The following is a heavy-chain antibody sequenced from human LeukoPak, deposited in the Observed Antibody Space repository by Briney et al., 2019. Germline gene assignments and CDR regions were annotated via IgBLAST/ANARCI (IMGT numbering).Heavy chain of an antibody. Sequence: GRFTISRDNAKNSLYLQMNSLRAEHTAVYYCARVQGSILSVLSGDFSYYFDYWGQGTLVTVSS. V-gene: IGHV3-7*04. CDR3: ARVQGSILSVLSGDFSYYFDY. D-gene: IGHD4-17*01. J-gene: IGHJ4*02.